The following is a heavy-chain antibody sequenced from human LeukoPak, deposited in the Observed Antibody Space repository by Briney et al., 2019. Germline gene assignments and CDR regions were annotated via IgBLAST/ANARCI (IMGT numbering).Heavy chain of an antibody. Sequence: SVKVSCKASGGTFSSYAISWVRQAPGQGLEWMGRIIPIFGTANYAQKFQGRVTITTDESTSTAYTELSSLRSEDTAVYYCARDPVSGVVAATVYYYYMDVWGKGTTVTVSS. V-gene: IGHV1-69*05. D-gene: IGHD2-15*01. CDR2: IIPIFGTA. CDR1: GGTFSSYA. CDR3: ARDPVSGVVAATVYYYYMDV. J-gene: IGHJ6*03.